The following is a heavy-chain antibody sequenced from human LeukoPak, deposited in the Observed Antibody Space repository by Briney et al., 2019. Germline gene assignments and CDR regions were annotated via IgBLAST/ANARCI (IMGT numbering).Heavy chain of an antibody. Sequence: GASVKVSCKASGYTFTSYYMHWVRQAPGQGLEWMGWMNPNSGGTNYAQKFQGRVTMTRDTSISTAYMELSRLRSDDTAVYYCARDDSSGFYFDYWGQGTLVTVSS. CDR1: GYTFTSYY. V-gene: IGHV1-2*02. CDR3: ARDDSSGFYFDY. D-gene: IGHD3-22*01. CDR2: MNPNSGGT. J-gene: IGHJ4*02.